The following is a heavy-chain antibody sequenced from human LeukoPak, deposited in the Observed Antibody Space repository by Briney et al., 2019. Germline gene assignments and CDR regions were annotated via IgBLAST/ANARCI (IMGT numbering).Heavy chain of an antibody. CDR1: GFTFSSYG. V-gene: IGHV3-33*01. D-gene: IGHD3-16*02. CDR2: IWYDGSNK. CDR3: ARDWGNVLGSYPDY. Sequence: GGSLRLSCAASGFTFSSYGMHWVRQAPGKGLEWVAVIWYDGSNKYYADSVKGRFTISRDNSKNTLYLQMNSLRAEDTAVYYCARDWGNVLGSYPDYWGQGTLVTVSS. J-gene: IGHJ4*02.